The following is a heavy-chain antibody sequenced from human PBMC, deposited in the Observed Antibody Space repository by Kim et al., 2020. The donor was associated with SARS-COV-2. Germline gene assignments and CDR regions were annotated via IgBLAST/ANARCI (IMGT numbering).Heavy chain of an antibody. CDR2: TYYRSKWYN. Sequence: SQTLSLTCAISGDRVSSNSAAWNWIRQSPSRGLEWLGRTYYRSKWYNDYAVSVKSRITINPDTSKNQFSLQLNSVTPEDTAVYYCARDSDNYYDSSGYYRNWFDPWGQGTLVTVSS. CDR3: ARDSDNYYDSSGYYRNWFDP. D-gene: IGHD3-22*01. J-gene: IGHJ5*02. CDR1: GDRVSSNSAA. V-gene: IGHV6-1*01.